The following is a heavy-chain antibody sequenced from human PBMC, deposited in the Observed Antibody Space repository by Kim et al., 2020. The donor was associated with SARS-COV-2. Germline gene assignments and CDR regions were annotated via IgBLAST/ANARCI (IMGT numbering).Heavy chain of an antibody. Sequence: SETLSLTCSVSVGSITRGDYYWGWIRQPPGKGLEWIGSISYSGSTYYNLSLRSRVTISIETSKNQFSLKLTSVTAADTAVFYCVRQNNGKNAFDYWGQGT. D-gene: IGHD1-20*01. V-gene: IGHV4-39*01. J-gene: IGHJ4*02. CDR3: VRQNNGKNAFDY. CDR2: ISYSGST. CDR1: VGSITRGDYY.